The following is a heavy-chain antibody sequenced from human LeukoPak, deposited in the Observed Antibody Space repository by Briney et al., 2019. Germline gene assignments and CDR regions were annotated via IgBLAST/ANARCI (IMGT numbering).Heavy chain of an antibody. CDR3: ARNHTAYFDP. D-gene: IGHD5-18*01. CDR2: INHSGST. J-gene: IGHJ5*02. V-gene: IGHV4-34*01. CDR1: SGSFSGYS. Sequence: SETLSLTCAVYSGSFSGYSWSWIRQPPGKGLEWIGEINHSGSTNYSPSLKSRVTISVDTSSSQFSLGLSSVTAADTAVYYCARNHTAYFDPWGQGTLVTVSS.